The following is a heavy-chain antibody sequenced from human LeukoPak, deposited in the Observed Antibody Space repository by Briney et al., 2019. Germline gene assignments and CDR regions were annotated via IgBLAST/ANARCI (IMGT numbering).Heavy chain of an antibody. CDR3: AKAHKMTTVTTGMDY. J-gene: IGHJ4*02. CDR1: GFTFSSYA. V-gene: IGHV3-23*01. Sequence: GGSLRLSCAASGFTFSSYAMSWVRQAPGKGLEWVSATSGSGGSTYYADSVKGRFTISRDNSKNTLYLQMNSLRAEDTAVYYCAKAHKMTTVTTGMDYWGQGTLVTVSS. D-gene: IGHD4-17*01. CDR2: TSGSGGST.